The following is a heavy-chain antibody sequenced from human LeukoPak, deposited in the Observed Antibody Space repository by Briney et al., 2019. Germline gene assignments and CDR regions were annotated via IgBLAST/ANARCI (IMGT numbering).Heavy chain of an antibody. CDR3: AREAISGYSD. V-gene: IGHV3-11*04. Sequence: GGSLTPSCAASGFTFSDYYMSWIRQAPGKGLEWVSYISSSSSSIYYADSVRGRFTISRDNAKKSLYLQMNSLRAEDTAVYYCAREAISGYSDWGQGTLVTVSS. D-gene: IGHD3-22*01. J-gene: IGHJ4*02. CDR1: GFTFSDYY. CDR2: ISSSSSSI.